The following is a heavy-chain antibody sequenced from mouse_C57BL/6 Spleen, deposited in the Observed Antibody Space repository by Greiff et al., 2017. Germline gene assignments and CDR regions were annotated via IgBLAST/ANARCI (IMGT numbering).Heavy chain of an antibody. CDR3: ANDNYVGSAVDY. Sequence: VQLKESGAELVRPGTSVKVSCKASGYAFTNYLIEWVKQRPGQGLEWIGVINPGSGGTNSNEKFKGKATLTADKSSSTAYMQLSSLTSEDSAVYFCANDNYVGSAVDYWGQGTSVTVSS. CDR1: GYAFTNYL. V-gene: IGHV1-54*01. CDR2: INPGSGGT. D-gene: IGHD2-1*01. J-gene: IGHJ4*01.